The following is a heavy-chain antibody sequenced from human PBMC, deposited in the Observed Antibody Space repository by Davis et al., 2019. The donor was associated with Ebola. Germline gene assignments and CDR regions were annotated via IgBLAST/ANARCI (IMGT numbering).Heavy chain of an antibody. CDR1: GFTFNFYV. J-gene: IGHJ4*02. D-gene: IGHD3-22*01. V-gene: IGHV3-23*01. CDR3: AKDRRGYHSAADY. CDR2: IDGGDGTT. Sequence: PGGSLRLSCAGSGFTFNFYVMNWVRQTPGKGLEWVSGIDGGDGTTQYADSVKGRFTISRDNSKNTLYLQMNSLRAEDTAVYYCAKDRRGYHSAADYWGQGTLVTVSS.